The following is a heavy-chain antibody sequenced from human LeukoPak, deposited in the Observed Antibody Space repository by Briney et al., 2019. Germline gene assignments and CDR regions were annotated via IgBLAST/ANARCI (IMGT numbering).Heavy chain of an antibody. Sequence: GGSLRLSCTASGFSFRTNWMHCVRQGPGKGLVWVSRMNSDGSITTHAESVKGRFTISRDHAKNTVYLQMNSPRDEDTAVYYCVKGLGGDYDYWGQGTLVTVSS. J-gene: IGHJ4*02. CDR1: GFSFRTNW. CDR3: VKGLGGDYDY. D-gene: IGHD3-16*01. V-gene: IGHV3-74*01. CDR2: MNSDGSIT.